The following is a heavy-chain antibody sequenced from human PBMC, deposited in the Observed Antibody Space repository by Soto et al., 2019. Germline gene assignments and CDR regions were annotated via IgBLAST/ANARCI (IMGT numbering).Heavy chain of an antibody. CDR3: VREMCDGITIFLY. D-gene: IGHD3-3*01. J-gene: IGHJ1*01. CDR2: INGDGSHT. V-gene: IGHV3-74*01. CDR1: GFTFSRYW. Sequence: EVQLAESGGGLVQPGGSLRLSCAASGFTFSRYWMHWVRQAPGKGLEWVSRINGDGSHTNNADSVEGRFTISRDNAENTVYLQMNSLRVEYTAVYYCVREMCDGITIFLYWGQGTLVTVSS.